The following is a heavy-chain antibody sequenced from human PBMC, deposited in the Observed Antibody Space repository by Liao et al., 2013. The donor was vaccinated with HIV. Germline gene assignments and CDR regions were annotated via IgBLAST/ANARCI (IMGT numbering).Heavy chain of an antibody. Sequence: QVQLQESGPGLVKPSETLSLTCTVSGGSISSYYWSWIRQPAGKGLEWIGRIYTSGNTNYNPSLKSRVTMSLDTSKNQFSLKLNSVTAADTAVYYCAREVPDFHDSSGYYVDYWGQGTLVTVSS. CDR2: IYTSGNT. D-gene: IGHD3-22*01. CDR3: AREVPDFHDSSGYYVDY. V-gene: IGHV4-4*07. J-gene: IGHJ4*02. CDR1: GGSISSYY.